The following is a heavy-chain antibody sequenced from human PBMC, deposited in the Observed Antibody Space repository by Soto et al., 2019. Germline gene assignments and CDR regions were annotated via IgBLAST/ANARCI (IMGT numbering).Heavy chain of an antibody. CDR2: IYHSGST. Sequence: QVQLQESGPGLVKPSGTLSLTCAVSGASISSSNWWRWVGQPPGKGLQWIGEIYHSGSTNYIPSLKSRVTIAVDKSRNQFSLKLSSVTAADTAVYYCARRWGEGRVDYWGQGTLVTVSS. J-gene: IGHJ4*02. CDR3: ARRWGEGRVDY. CDR1: GASISSSNW. V-gene: IGHV4-4*02. D-gene: IGHD3-10*01.